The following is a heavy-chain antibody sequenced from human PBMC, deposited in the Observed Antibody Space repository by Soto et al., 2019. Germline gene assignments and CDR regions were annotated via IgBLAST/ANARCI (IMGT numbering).Heavy chain of an antibody. CDR2: IIPIFGTA. D-gene: IGHD3-22*01. CDR3: ARTGASSGYSPFDY. Sequence: SGKVSFKASGGTFSSYAISWVRQAPGQGLEWMGGIIPIFGTANYAQKFQGRVTITADESTSTAYMELSSLRSEDTAVYYCARTGASSGYSPFDYWGQGTLVTVSS. V-gene: IGHV1-69*13. J-gene: IGHJ4*02. CDR1: GGTFSSYA.